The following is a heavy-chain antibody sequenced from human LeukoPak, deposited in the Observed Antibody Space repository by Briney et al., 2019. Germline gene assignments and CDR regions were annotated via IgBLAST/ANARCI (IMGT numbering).Heavy chain of an antibody. CDR2: IRSKANSYAT. D-gene: IGHD2-15*01. CDR1: GFTFSGSA. V-gene: IGHV3-73*01. Sequence: GGSLRLSCAASGFTFSGSAMHRVRQASGPGLGWVGRIRSKANSYATAYAASVKGRFTISRDDSKNTAYLQMNSLKTEDTAVYYCSKGGIIDYWGQGTLVTVSS. CDR3: SKGGIIDY. J-gene: IGHJ4*02.